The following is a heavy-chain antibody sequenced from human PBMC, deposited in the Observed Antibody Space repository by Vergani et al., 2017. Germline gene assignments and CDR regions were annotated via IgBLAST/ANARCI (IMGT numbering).Heavy chain of an antibody. CDR1: GVSIKSRSYY. CDR3: ARNRAIGLAGRINYYYAIDV. Sequence: QLQLQESGPGLVKPSETLSLTCAVSGVSIKSRSYYWGWIRQSPGKGLEWIGSIYDNGNTYYNPSLKSRVAISVDTSKNQVSLNLGSVTAADTAVYYCARNRAIGLAGRINYYYAIDVWGQGTTVTVSS. CDR2: IYDNGNT. D-gene: IGHD3-16*01. V-gene: IGHV4-39*01. J-gene: IGHJ6*02.